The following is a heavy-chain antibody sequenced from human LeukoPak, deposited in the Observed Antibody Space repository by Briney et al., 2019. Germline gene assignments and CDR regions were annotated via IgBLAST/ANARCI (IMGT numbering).Heavy chain of an antibody. V-gene: IGHV1-18*01. CDR1: GYTFTSYG. J-gene: IGHJ4*02. CDR2: ISAYNGNT. CDR3: ARDVANRVWFGELYYFDY. D-gene: IGHD3-10*01. Sequence: GASVKVSCKASGYTFTSYGISWVRQAPGQGLEWMGWISAYNGNTNYAQKLQGRVTMTTDTSTSTAYMELRSLRSDDTAVYYCARDVANRVWFGELYYFDYWGQGTLVTVSS.